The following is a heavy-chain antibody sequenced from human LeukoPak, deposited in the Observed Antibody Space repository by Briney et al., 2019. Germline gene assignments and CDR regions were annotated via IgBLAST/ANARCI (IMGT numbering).Heavy chain of an antibody. CDR2: IYSSGST. CDR3: ARSNVPRLFDY. J-gene: IGHJ4*02. CDR1: GGSISSSYYY. V-gene: IGHV4-39*07. Sequence: SETLSLTCTVSGGSISSSYYYWGWIRQPPGKGLEWIGSIYSSGSTYYDPSLKSRVTISVDTSKNQFSLKLSSVTAADTAVYYCARSNVPRLFDYWGQGTLVTVSS.